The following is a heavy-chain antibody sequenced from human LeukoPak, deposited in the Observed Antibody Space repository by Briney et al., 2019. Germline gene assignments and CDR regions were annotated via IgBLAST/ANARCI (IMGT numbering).Heavy chain of an antibody. CDR3: AGHRSLNVYDSSGYYHPDAFDV. D-gene: IGHD3-22*01. Sequence: PGGSLRLSCAASGFSFSSYAMHWVRQAPGKGLEWVAVISYDGSNKYYADSVKGRFTTSRDSSKNTLFLRMHILRAEDTAVYYCAGHRSLNVYDSSGYYHPDAFDVWGQGTMVTVSS. CDR1: GFSFSSYA. J-gene: IGHJ3*01. V-gene: IGHV3-30-3*01. CDR2: ISYDGSNK.